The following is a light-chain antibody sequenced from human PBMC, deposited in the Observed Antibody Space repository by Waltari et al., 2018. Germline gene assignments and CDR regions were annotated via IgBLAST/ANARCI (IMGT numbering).Light chain of an antibody. Sequence: SSGLTQDPAVSVALGQTIRITCRGDSLRTAYASGSQVKTGQAPVLVMFGKEKRPSGVPDRISGESSETTSSLIITGAQAEDEADYYCSSRNGRASQVVFAGGTKVTVL. V-gene: IGLV3-19*01. CDR3: SSRNGRASQVV. J-gene: IGLJ2*01. CDR1: SLRTAY. CDR2: GKE.